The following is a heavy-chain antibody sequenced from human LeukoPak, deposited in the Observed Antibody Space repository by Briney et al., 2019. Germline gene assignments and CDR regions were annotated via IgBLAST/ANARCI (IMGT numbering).Heavy chain of an antibody. D-gene: IGHD3-22*01. CDR1: GFTFSSYD. Sequence: GGSLRLSCAASGFTFSSYDMSWGRQAPGKGLEWVSAISGSGGSTYYADSVKGRFTISRDNSKNTLYLQMNSLRAEDTAVYYCAKDSTLLDYYDSSGYRLSPLHYWGQGTLVTVSS. V-gene: IGHV3-23*01. CDR2: ISGSGGST. CDR3: AKDSTLLDYYDSSGYRLSPLHY. J-gene: IGHJ4*02.